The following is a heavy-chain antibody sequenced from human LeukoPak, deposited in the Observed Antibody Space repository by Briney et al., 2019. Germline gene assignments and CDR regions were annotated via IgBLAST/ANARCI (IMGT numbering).Heavy chain of an antibody. J-gene: IGHJ6*03. CDR2: ISYDGSNK. V-gene: IGHV3-30*04. Sequence: GGSLRLSCAASGFTFSSYAMHWVRQAPGKGLEWVAVISYDGSNKYYADSVKGRFTISRDNSKNTLYLQMNSLRAEDTAVYYCARGNWNYDGRYPNRAHALYYYYMDVWGKGTTVTVSS. CDR1: GFTFSSYA. CDR3: ARGNWNYDGRYPNRAHALYYYYMDV. D-gene: IGHD1-7*01.